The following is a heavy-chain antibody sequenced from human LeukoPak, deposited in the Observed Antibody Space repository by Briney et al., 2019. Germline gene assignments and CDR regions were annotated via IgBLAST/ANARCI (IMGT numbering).Heavy chain of an antibody. CDR1: GYTFSSYG. CDR3: ARAGSFYYDSSGYFS. CDR2: ISAYNGNT. Sequence: ASVKVSCKASGYTFSSYGISWVRQAPGQGLEWMGWISAYNGNTNYAQKLQDRVTMTTDTSTSTAYMELRSLRSDDTAVYYCARAGSFYYDSSGYFSWGQGTLVTVSS. V-gene: IGHV1-18*01. D-gene: IGHD3-22*01. J-gene: IGHJ4*02.